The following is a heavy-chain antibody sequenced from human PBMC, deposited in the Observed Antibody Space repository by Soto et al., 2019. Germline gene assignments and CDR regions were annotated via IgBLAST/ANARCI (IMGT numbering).Heavy chain of an antibody. CDR3: ARAGYSSSWYSENWFDP. CDR1: GGSISSYY. Sequence: SETLSLTCTVSGGSISSYYWIWIRQPPGKGLEWIGYIYYSGSTNYNPSLKSRVTISVDTSKNQFSLKLSSVTAADTAVYYCARAGYSSSWYSENWFDPWVQGTLVTVSS. V-gene: IGHV4-59*01. J-gene: IGHJ5*02. CDR2: IYYSGST. D-gene: IGHD6-13*01.